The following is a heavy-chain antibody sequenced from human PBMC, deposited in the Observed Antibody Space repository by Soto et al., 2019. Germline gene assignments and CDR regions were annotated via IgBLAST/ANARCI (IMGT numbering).Heavy chain of an antibody. CDR2: ISYDGSNK. CDR1: GFTFSSYG. J-gene: IGHJ4*02. D-gene: IGHD3-22*01. V-gene: IGHV3-30*18. Sequence: GGSLRLSCAASGFTFSSYGMHWVRQAPGKGLEWVAVISYDGSNKYYADSVKGRFTISRDNSKNTLYLQMNSLRAEDTAVYYSAKDLRTAMIVVVTPVPDYWGQGTLVTVSS. CDR3: AKDLRTAMIVVVTPVPDY.